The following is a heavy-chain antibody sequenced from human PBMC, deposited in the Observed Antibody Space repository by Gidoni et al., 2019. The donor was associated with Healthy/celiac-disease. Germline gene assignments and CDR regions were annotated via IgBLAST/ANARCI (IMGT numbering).Heavy chain of an antibody. CDR2: ISYDGSNK. CDR1: GFTFSSYG. CDR3: AKAGYSGYDWKAFDI. V-gene: IGHV3-30*18. D-gene: IGHD5-12*01. J-gene: IGHJ3*02. Sequence: QVQLVESGGGVVQPGRSLRLSCAASGFTFSSYGRHWVRQAPGKGLEWVAVISYDGSNKYYADSVKGRFTISRDNSKNTLYLQMNSLRAEDTAVYYCAKAGYSGYDWKAFDIWGQGTMVTVSS.